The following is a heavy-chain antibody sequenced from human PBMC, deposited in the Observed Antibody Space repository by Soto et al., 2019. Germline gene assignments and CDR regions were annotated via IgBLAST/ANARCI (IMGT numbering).Heavy chain of an antibody. V-gene: IGHV2-5*02. J-gene: IGHJ4*02. Sequence: LVNPTQTLTLTCTFSGFSLSTSGVGVGWIRQPPGKALEWLALIYWDDDKRYSPSLKSRLTITKDTSKNQVVLTMTNMDPVDTATYYCAHRRDTAAGTYFDYWGQGTLVTVSS. CDR1: GFSLSTSGVG. CDR3: AHRRDTAAGTYFDY. D-gene: IGHD6-13*01. CDR2: IYWDDDK.